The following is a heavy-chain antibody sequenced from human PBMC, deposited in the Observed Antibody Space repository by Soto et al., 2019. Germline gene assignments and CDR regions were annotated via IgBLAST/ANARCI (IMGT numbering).Heavy chain of an antibody. CDR3: ARADVMATVTTSGYFDP. J-gene: IGHJ2*01. CDR1: GGTFSSYA. CDR2: IIPIFGTA. V-gene: IGHV1-69*13. D-gene: IGHD4-17*01. Sequence: RASVKVSCKASGGTFSSYAISWVRQAPGQGFEWVGGIIPIFGTANYAQKFQGRGTSTANQSTSTAYMDLSSLRSENPAVYHCARADVMATVTTSGYFDPWSRGTLVTVS.